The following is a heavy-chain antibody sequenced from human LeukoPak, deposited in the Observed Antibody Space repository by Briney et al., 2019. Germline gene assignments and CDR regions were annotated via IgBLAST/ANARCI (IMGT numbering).Heavy chain of an antibody. V-gene: IGHV3-21*05. CDR1: GFTFSSYS. D-gene: IGHD3-10*01. J-gene: IGHJ3*02. Sequence: GGSLRLSCAASGFTFSSYSMNWVRQAPGRGLEWVSYISSSSSYTNYADSVKGRFTISRDNAKNSLYLQMNSLRAEDTAVYYCARTLVLLWFGELPQIDAFDIWGQGTMVTVSS. CDR2: ISSSSSYT. CDR3: ARTLVLLWFGELPQIDAFDI.